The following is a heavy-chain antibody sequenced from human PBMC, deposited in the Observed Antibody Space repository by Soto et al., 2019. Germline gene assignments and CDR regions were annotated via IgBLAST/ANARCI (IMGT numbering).Heavy chain of an antibody. V-gene: IGHV4-59*02. CDR3: ASDGVRASCGSGCFSSYFDY. J-gene: IGHJ4*02. D-gene: IGHD2-21*02. CDR2: THDGGST. Sequence: QVQLQESSPGLVKPSETMSLTCTVSGGSVSTYFWTWIRQPPGKGLEWIGYTHDGGSTNYNPSLKTRVILSLDMAKNQCALALTSVTAADTAVYYCASDGVRASCGSGCFSSYFDYWGQGILVTVSA. CDR1: GGSVSTYF.